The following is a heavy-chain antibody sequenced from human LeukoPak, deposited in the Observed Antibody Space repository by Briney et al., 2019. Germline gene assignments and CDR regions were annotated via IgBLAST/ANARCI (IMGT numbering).Heavy chain of an antibody. J-gene: IGHJ4*02. CDR3: AKCHYYDSSGYVDY. D-gene: IGHD3-22*01. CDR1: GFTFSSYA. Sequence: PGGSLRLSCAASGFTFSSYAMHWVRQAPGKGLEWVAVISYDGSNKYYADSVKGRFTISRDNSKNTLYLQMNSLRAEDTAVYYCAKCHYYDSSGYVDYWGQGTLVTVSP. V-gene: IGHV3-30-3*01. CDR2: ISYDGSNK.